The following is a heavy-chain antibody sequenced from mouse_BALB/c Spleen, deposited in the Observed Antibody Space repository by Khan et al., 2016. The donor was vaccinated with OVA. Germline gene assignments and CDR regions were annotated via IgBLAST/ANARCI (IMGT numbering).Heavy chain of an antibody. J-gene: IGHJ4*01. CDR3: ARALDYSYGYALDC. CDR1: GYSITSDYA. Sequence: EVKLLEAGPGLVKPSQSLSLTCTVTGYSITSDYAWNWIRQFPGNKLEWMGYISSTGSTSYNPSLKSRITITRDTSNNQFFLQLKSVTTEDTATYYCARALDYSYGYALDCWGRGTSVTVSS. CDR2: ISSTGST. D-gene: IGHD2-12*01. V-gene: IGHV3-2*02.